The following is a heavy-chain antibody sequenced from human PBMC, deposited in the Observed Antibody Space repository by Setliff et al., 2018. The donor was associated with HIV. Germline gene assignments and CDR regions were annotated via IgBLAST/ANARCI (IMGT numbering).Heavy chain of an antibody. V-gene: IGHV1-45*02. D-gene: IGHD6-13*01. CDR1: GYTFTYRY. Sequence: ASVKVSCKASGYTFTYRYLHWVRQAPGQALEWMGWITPFNGNTNYAQKFQDRVTITRDRSMSTAYMELSSLRSEDTAMYYCARSSRVAAAGARVPDAFDIWGQGTLVTVSS. J-gene: IGHJ3*02. CDR2: ITPFNGNT. CDR3: ARSSRVAAAGARVPDAFDI.